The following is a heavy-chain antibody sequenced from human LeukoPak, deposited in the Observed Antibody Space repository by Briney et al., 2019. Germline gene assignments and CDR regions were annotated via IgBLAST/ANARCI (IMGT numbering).Heavy chain of an antibody. V-gene: IGHV1-2*04. CDR1: GYTFTVYY. CDR2: INPNSGGT. CDR3: AISLVGALPVY. D-gene: IGHD1-26*01. Sequence: ASVKVSCKASGYTFTVYYMHWVRQAPGQGLEWMGWINPNSGGTNYAQKFQGWVTMTRDTSISTVYMELSRLRSDDTAVYYCAISLVGALPVYWGQGTLVTVSS. J-gene: IGHJ4*02.